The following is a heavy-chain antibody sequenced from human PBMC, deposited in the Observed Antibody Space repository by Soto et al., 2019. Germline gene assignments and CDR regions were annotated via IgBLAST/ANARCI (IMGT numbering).Heavy chain of an antibody. V-gene: IGHV4-59*03. CDR2: VHESGST. D-gene: IGHD1-1*01. CDR3: ALLERRSWTYFDY. Sequence: SETLSLTCTVSGDAISNYYWSWIRQTPGRGLEWIGCVHESGSTDYNPSLKGRVTISLHTSKSQFSLSLRSATAADTAVYYCALLERRSWTYFDYWGQGTLVTVSS. CDR1: GDAISNYY. J-gene: IGHJ4*02.